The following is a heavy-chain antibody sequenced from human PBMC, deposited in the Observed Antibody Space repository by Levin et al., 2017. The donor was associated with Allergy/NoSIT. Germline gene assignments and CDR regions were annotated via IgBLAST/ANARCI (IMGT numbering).Heavy chain of an antibody. CDR2: IKSDGSST. J-gene: IGHJ4*02. CDR1: GFTFSSYW. CDR3: AQGTTIFGVVSQFDH. Sequence: LSLTCAASGFTFSSYWMHWVRQAPGKGLVWVSRIKSDGSSTSYADSVKGRFTISRDNTKNTLFLQMNSLRAEDTAIYYCAQGTTIFGVVSQFDHWGQGTLVTVSS. V-gene: IGHV3-74*01. D-gene: IGHD3-3*01.